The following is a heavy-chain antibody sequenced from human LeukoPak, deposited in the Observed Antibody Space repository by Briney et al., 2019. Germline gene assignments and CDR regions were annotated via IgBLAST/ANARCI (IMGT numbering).Heavy chain of an antibody. CDR2: ISPYNGNT. Sequence: ASVKVSCKASGYTFNTYGITWVRQAPGQGLEWMGWISPYNGNTNYAQKFQGRVTLTTDTSTSTAYMELRSLRSDDTAVYYCARGARDIVVVPAATRLNWFDPWGQGTLVTVSS. D-gene: IGHD2-2*01. J-gene: IGHJ5*02. CDR3: ARGARDIVVVPAATRLNWFDP. CDR1: GYTFNTYG. V-gene: IGHV1-18*01.